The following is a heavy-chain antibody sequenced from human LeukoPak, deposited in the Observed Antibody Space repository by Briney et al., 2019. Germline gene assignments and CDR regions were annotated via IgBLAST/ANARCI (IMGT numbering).Heavy chain of an antibody. CDR2: IYTSGST. Sequence: SETLSLTCTVSGGSISSYYWSWIRQPPGKGLEWIGYIYTSGSTNYNPSLESRVTISVDTSKNQLSLKLSSVTAADTAVYYCARHVDDSSGYYFFWFDPWGQGTLVTVSS. CDR1: GGSISSYY. V-gene: IGHV4-4*09. J-gene: IGHJ5*02. CDR3: ARHVDDSSGYYFFWFDP. D-gene: IGHD3-22*01.